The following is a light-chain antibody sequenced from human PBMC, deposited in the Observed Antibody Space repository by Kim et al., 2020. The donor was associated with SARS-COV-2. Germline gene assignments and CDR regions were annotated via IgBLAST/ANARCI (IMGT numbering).Light chain of an antibody. CDR3: GTWDSSLSAVV. CDR1: SSNIGNNY. CDR2: DNI. V-gene: IGLV1-51*01. J-gene: IGLJ2*01. Sequence: GQKVTLSGSGRSSNIGNNYVSWYQQLPGTAPKLLIYDNIKRPSGIPDRFSGSKSGTSATLGITGLQTGDEADYYCGTWDSSLSAVVFGGGTQLTVL.